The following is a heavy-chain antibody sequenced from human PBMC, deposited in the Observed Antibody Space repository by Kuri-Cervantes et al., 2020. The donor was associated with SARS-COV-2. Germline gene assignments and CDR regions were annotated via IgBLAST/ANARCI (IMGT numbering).Heavy chain of an antibody. CDR2: IYSGGST. CDR1: GFLFSASA. D-gene: IGHD1-14*01. Sequence: GGSLRLSCEVSGFLFSASAIHWVRQAPGKGLEWVSVIYSGGSTYYADSVKGRFTISRDNSKNTLYLQMNSLRAEDTAVYYCARDSGGLESFDYWGQGTLVTVSS. J-gene: IGHJ4*02. CDR3: ARDSGGLESFDY. V-gene: IGHV3-66*02.